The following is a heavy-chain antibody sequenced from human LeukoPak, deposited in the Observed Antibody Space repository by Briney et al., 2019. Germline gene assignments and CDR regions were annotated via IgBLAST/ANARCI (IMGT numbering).Heavy chain of an antibody. CDR1: GYTFTSYA. CDR2: INTNTGNP. J-gene: IGHJ4*02. CDR3: ARDPGALQSSSWPNFDY. V-gene: IGHV7-4-1*02. D-gene: IGHD6-13*01. Sequence: ASVKVSCKASGYTFTSYAMNWVRQAPGQGLEWMGWINTNTGNPTYAQGFTGRSVFSLDTSVSTAYLQISSLKAEDTAVYYCARDPGALQSSSWPNFDYWGQGTLVTVSS.